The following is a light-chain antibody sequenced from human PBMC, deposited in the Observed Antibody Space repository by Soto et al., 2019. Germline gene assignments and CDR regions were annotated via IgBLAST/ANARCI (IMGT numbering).Light chain of an antibody. CDR3: QNYNSAPTWT. V-gene: IGKV1-27*01. CDR2: AAS. CDR1: QGISNY. J-gene: IGKJ1*01. Sequence: DIQMTQSPSSLSASVGDRVTITCRASQGISNYLAWYQQKPGKVPKLLIYAASTLQSGVPSRFSGSGSGTDFTLTISSLQPEDVATYYCQNYNSAPTWTFVQGTKVEIK.